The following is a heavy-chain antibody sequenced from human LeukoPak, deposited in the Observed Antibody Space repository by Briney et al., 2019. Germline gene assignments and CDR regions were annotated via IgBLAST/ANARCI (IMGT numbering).Heavy chain of an antibody. V-gene: IGHV4-30-2*01. CDR1: GGSISSGGYY. D-gene: IGHD1-26*01. Sequence: PSETLSLTCTVSGGSISSGGYYWSWIRQPPGKGLEWIGYIYHSGSTYYNPSLKSRVTISVDRSKNQFSLKLSSVTAADTAVYYCARGVGAHPGDYWGQGTLVTVSS. J-gene: IGHJ4*02. CDR2: IYHSGST. CDR3: ARGVGAHPGDY.